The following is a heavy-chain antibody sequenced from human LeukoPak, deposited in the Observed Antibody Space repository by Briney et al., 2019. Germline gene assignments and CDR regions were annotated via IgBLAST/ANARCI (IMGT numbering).Heavy chain of an antibody. V-gene: IGHV4-34*01. J-gene: IGHJ1*01. D-gene: IGHD6-13*01. Sequence: KPSETLSLTCAVYGGSFSGYYWSWIRQPPGKGLEWIGEINHSGSTNYNPSLKSRVTVSVDTSKNQFSLKLTSVTAADTAVYYCARHGTSRYSSSQGYFQYWGQGTLVTVSS. CDR3: ARHGTSRYSSSQGYFQY. CDR1: GGSFSGYY. CDR2: INHSGST.